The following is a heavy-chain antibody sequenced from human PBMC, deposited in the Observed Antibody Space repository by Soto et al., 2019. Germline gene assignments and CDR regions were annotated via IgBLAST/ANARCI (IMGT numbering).Heavy chain of an antibody. J-gene: IGHJ4*02. CDR3: ASGEWLVGLG. CDR2: LYYSGST. V-gene: IGHV4-39*01. Sequence: QLQLQESGPGLVKPSETLSLTCTVSGGSISSSSYYWGWIRQPPGEGLEWIGSLYYSGSTYYHPSLKCRVTISVDMSKNQFSLKLSSVTAADTAMYSCASGEWLVGLGWGQGTLVTVPS. CDR1: GGSISSSSYY. D-gene: IGHD6-19*01.